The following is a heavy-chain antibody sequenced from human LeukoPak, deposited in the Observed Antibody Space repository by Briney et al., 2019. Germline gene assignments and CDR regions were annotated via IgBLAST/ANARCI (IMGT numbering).Heavy chain of an antibody. CDR1: GFTFSSHS. D-gene: IGHD6-19*01. V-gene: IGHV3-48*02. CDR2: ISTSSGTI. CDR3: AREFSSGLIIDY. J-gene: IGHJ4*02. Sequence: PGGSLRLSCAASGFTFSSHSMNWVRQAPGKGLEWLSYISTSSGTIYYADSVKGRFTISRDNAKNSLYLQMNSLRDEDTAVYYCAREFSSGLIIDYLGQGTLVTVSS.